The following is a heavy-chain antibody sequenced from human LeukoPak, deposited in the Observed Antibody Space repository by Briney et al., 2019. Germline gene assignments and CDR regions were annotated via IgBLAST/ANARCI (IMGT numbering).Heavy chain of an antibody. CDR1: GYTFTSYS. J-gene: IGHJ4*02. Sequence: GASVKVSCKASGYTFTSYSMYWVRQAPGQGLEWMGVINPSGGSTTYAQKFQGRVTMNSDTSTSTAYMELSSLRSEDTAVYYCARGWATINYWGQGTLVIVSS. V-gene: IGHV1-46*01. D-gene: IGHD5-12*01. CDR2: INPSGGST. CDR3: ARGWATINY.